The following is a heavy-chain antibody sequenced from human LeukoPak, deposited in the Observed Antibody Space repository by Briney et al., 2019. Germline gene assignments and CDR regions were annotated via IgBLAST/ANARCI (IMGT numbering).Heavy chain of an antibody. CDR1: GFTFSSYA. J-gene: IGHJ6*04. Sequence: GGTLRLSCAASGFTFSSYAMHWVRQAPGKGLEWVAVISYDGSNKYYADSVKGRFTISRDNSKNTLYLQMNSLRAEDTAVYYCARARGQYGSGSYSVDVWGKGTTVTVSS. CDR2: ISYDGSNK. V-gene: IGHV3-30*04. CDR3: ARARGQYGSGSYSVDV. D-gene: IGHD3-10*01.